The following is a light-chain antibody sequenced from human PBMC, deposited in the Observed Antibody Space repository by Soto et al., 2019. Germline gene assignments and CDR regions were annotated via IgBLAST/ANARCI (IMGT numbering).Light chain of an antibody. CDR1: QSISNW. Sequence: DIQMTQSPSTLSASVGDRVTITCRASQSISNWLAWYQQKPGKAPKLLIYKASSLESGVPSRFSGSGSGAEFTLTTSSLQPDDFATYYCQHYNSYSLTFGQGTRLEIK. V-gene: IGKV1-5*03. J-gene: IGKJ5*01. CDR2: KAS. CDR3: QHYNSYSLT.